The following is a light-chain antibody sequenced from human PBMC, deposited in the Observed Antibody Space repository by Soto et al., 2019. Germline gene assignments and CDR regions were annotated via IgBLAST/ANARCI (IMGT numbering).Light chain of an antibody. J-gene: IGKJ5*01. Sequence: DIQMTQSPSTLSASVGDRVTITCRASQNINSCLAWYQQKPGKATNLLIYEASSLESGVPSRFSGSGSGTEFTLTIGGLQPDDFATYFCKQFNSYPITFGQGTRLEIK. CDR3: KQFNSYPIT. V-gene: IGKV1-5*01. CDR2: EAS. CDR1: QNINSC.